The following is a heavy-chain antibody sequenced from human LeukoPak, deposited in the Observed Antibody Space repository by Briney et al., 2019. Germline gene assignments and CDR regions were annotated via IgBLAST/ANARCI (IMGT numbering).Heavy chain of an antibody. CDR2: ISSSSTYI. CDR1: GFTFSSYS. D-gene: IGHD6-19*01. CDR3: ARELSVDGMDV. V-gene: IGHV3-21*01. Sequence: PGGSLRLSCAASGFTFSSYSMNWVRQAPGKGLEWVSSISSSSTYIYYADSVKGRFTISRDNAKNSLYLRMNSLRAEDTAVYYCARELSVDGMDVWGQGTTVTVSS. J-gene: IGHJ6*02.